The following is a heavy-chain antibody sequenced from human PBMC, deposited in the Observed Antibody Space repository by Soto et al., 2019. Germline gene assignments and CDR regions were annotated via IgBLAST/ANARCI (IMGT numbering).Heavy chain of an antibody. D-gene: IGHD4-17*01. CDR3: ARDAPPRDYGDYVVDP. CDR1: GGTFSSYA. J-gene: IGHJ5*02. CDR2: IIPIFGTA. Sequence: QVQLVQSGAEVKKPGSSVNVSCKASGGTFSSYAISWVRQAPGQGLEWMGGIIPIFGTANYAQTFQGSVTITADDSTSTAYMELSSLISEDTAVYYCARDAPPRDYGDYVVDPWGQGTLVTVSS. V-gene: IGHV1-69*01.